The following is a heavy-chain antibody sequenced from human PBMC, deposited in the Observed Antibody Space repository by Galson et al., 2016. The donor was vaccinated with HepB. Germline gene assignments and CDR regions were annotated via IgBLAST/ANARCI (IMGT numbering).Heavy chain of an antibody. CDR3: VGTTRSYFDY. V-gene: IGHV4-59*01. Sequence: SETLSLTCTVSGGSISGYYWSWIRQPPGKGLEWIGYIYYSGSTNCSPSLKSRVTISLDTSKNPFSLKLSSVTAADTAVYYCVGTTRSYFDYWGQGTLVTVSS. J-gene: IGHJ4*02. CDR1: GGSISGYY. CDR2: IYYSGST. D-gene: IGHD7-27*01.